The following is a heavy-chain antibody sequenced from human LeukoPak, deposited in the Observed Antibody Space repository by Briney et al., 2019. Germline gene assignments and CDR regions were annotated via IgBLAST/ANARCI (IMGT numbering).Heavy chain of an antibody. J-gene: IGHJ4*02. CDR2: IYYSGST. CDR3: ARDGGLNHHFDY. V-gene: IGHV4-59*01. Sequence: SETLSLTCTVSGGSISSYYWSWIRQPPGKGLEWIGYIYYSGSTNYNPSLKSRVTISVDTSKNQFSLKLSSVTAADTAVYYCARDGGLNHHFDYWGQGTLVTVSS. CDR1: GGSISSYY. D-gene: IGHD3-16*01.